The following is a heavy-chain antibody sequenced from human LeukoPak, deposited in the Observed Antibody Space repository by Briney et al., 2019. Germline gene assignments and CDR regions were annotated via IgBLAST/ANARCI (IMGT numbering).Heavy chain of an antibody. Sequence: GGSLRLSCAASGFTFSSYWMTWVRQAPGKGLEWVANIKQDGSEKYYVDSVKGRFTISRDNAKNSLYLQMNSLRAEDTAVYYCARVLHKRNYDSSDYYGYWGQGILVTVSS. V-gene: IGHV3-7*04. CDR1: GFTFSSYW. D-gene: IGHD3-22*01. CDR2: IKQDGSEK. J-gene: IGHJ4*02. CDR3: ARVLHKRNYDSSDYYGY.